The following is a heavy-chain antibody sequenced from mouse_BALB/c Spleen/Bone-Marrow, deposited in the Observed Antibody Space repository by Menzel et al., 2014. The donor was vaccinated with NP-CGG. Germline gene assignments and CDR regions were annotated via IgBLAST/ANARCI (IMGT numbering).Heavy chain of an antibody. V-gene: IGHV6-6*02. J-gene: IGHJ4*01. CDR1: GFTFSNYW. Sequence: DVMLVESGGGLVQPGGSMKLSCVASGFTFSNYWMNWVRQSPEKGLEWVAEIRLKSNNYATHYAESVKGRFTISRDDSKSSVCLQMNNLRAEDTGIYYCTRGIYYGNFYAMDYWGQGTSVTVSS. D-gene: IGHD2-1*01. CDR2: IRLKSNNYAT. CDR3: TRGIYYGNFYAMDY.